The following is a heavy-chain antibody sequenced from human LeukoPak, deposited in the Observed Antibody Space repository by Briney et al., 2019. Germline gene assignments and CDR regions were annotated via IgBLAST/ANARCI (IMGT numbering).Heavy chain of an antibody. CDR2: IIPIFGTA. J-gene: IGHJ3*02. V-gene: IGHV1-69*01. D-gene: IGHD3-22*01. CDR3: ARAYDSSGYYRPAAAFDI. Sequence: SVKVSCKASGGTFSSYAISWVRQAPGQGLEWMGGIIPIFGTANYAQKFQGRVTITADESTSTAYMELSSLRSEDTAVYYCARAYDSSGYYRPAAAFDIWGQGTMVTVSS. CDR1: GGTFSSYA.